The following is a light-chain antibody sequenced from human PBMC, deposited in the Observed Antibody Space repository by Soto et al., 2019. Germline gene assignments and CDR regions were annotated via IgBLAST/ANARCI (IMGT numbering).Light chain of an antibody. V-gene: IGLV2-14*01. CDR3: SSYTSSSSYV. J-gene: IGLJ1*01. Sequence: QSALTQPASVSGSPGQSITISCTGTSSDVGGYNSVSWYQQHPGKAPKLMIHDVSNRPSGVSNRFSGSKSGNTASLTISGLQAEDEADYYCSSYTSSSSYVFGSGTKVTVL. CDR2: DVS. CDR1: SSDVGGYNS.